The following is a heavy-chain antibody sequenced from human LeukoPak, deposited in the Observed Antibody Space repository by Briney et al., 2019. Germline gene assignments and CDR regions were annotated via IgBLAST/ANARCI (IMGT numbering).Heavy chain of an antibody. V-gene: IGHV4-4*07. CDR3: ARDGPNPFTYDI. CDR2: IYTSGST. Sequence: SETLSLTCALSGGSFTGYYWSWIRQPAGKGLEWIGRIYTSGSTNYNPSLKSRVTMSVDTSKNQFSLKLSSVTAADTAVYYCARDGPNPFTYDIWGQGTMVTVSS. J-gene: IGHJ3*02. D-gene: IGHD3-10*01. CDR1: GGSFTGYY.